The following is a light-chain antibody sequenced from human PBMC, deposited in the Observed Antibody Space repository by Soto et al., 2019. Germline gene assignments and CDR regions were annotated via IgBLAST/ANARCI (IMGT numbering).Light chain of an antibody. V-gene: IGKV1-39*01. Sequence: EIRMTRSRVALCGCLGVRDSITCRASQSISSYLNCYQQKPGKAPKLLLYAAFSLQSGVPSRFSGSASGTDFTLTISSLQPEDFATYYCQQSYSDPWTFGQGTKVDNK. J-gene: IGKJ1*01. CDR3: QQSYSDPWT. CDR2: AAF. CDR1: QSISSY.